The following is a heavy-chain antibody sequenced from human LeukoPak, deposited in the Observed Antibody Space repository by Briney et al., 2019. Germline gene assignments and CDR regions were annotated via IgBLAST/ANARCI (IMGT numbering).Heavy chain of an antibody. CDR2: IWYDGSNK. CDR1: GFTFSSYG. D-gene: IGHD4-11*01. CDR3: AKSATTVTTENIDY. V-gene: IGHV3-33*06. Sequence: GGSLRLSCAASGFTFSSYGMHWVRQAPGKGLEWVAVIWYDGSNKYYADSVKGRFTISRDNSKNTLYLQMNSLRAEDTAVYYCAKSATTVTTENIDYWGQGTLVTVSS. J-gene: IGHJ4*02.